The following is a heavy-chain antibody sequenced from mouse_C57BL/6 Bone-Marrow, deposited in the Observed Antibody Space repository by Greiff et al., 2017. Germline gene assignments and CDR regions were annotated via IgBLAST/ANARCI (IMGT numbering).Heavy chain of an antibody. D-gene: IGHD1-1*01. CDR3: ARSSYYYGSSLYYYAMDY. CDR1: GYTFTSYW. J-gene: IGHJ4*01. Sequence: VQLQQPGAELVKPGASVKLSCKASGYTFTSYWMHWVKQRPGQGLEWIGMIPPNSGSTNYNEKFKSKATLTVDKSSSTAYMQLSSLTSEDSAVYYSARSSYYYGSSLYYYAMDYWGQGTSVTVSS. CDR2: IPPNSGST. V-gene: IGHV1-64*01.